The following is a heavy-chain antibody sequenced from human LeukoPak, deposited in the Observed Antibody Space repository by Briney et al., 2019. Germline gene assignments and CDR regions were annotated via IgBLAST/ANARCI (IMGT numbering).Heavy chain of an antibody. V-gene: IGHV3-74*01. CDR2: INGDGSTI. J-gene: IGHJ4*02. CDR3: ARDLYSRRMNYYGSGSYFAY. CDR1: GFTFNGHW. D-gene: IGHD3-10*01. Sequence: AGGSLRLSCEASGFTFNGHWMHWVRQAPGKVLVWVSLINGDGSTISYADSVKGRFTISRDNAKNRLYLQMNSLGAEDTAVYYCARDLYSRRMNYYGSGSYFAYWGQGTLVTVSS.